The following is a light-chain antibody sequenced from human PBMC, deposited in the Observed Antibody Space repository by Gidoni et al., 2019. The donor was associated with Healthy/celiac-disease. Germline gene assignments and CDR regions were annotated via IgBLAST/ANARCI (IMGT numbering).Light chain of an antibody. Sequence: PMTPSPSSLSASVGDRVTITCRASQSISSYLNWYQQKPGKAPKLLIYAASSLQSGVPSRFSGSGSGTDFTLTISSLQPEDFATYYCQQSYSTLWTFGQGTKVEIK. CDR2: AAS. CDR3: QQSYSTLWT. J-gene: IGKJ1*01. CDR1: QSISSY. V-gene: IGKV1-39*01.